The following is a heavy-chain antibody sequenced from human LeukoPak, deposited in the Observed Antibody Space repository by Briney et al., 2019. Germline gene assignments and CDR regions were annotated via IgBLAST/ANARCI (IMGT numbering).Heavy chain of an antibody. CDR3: ARDGTNYYGSGSYYNWFDP. CDR1: GGSINSYY. Sequence: SETLSLTCTVSGGSINSYYWSWIRQPPGKGLEWIGYIYYSGSTNYNPSLKSRVTISVDTSKNQFSLKLSSVTAADTAVYYCARDGTNYYGSGSYYNWFDPWGQGTLVTVSS. V-gene: IGHV4-59*12. J-gene: IGHJ5*02. D-gene: IGHD3-10*01. CDR2: IYYSGST.